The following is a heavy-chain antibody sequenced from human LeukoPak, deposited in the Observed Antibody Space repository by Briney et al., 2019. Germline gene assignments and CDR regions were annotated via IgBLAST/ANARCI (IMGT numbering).Heavy chain of an antibody. CDR1: GGSFSGYY. CDR2: INHSGST. J-gene: IGHJ4*02. CDR3: ATQRRRGSSSRDY. Sequence: PSETLSLTCAVYGGSFSGYYWSWIRQPPGKGLEWIGEINHSGSTNYNPSLKSRVTISVDTSKNQFSLKLSSVTAADTAVYYCATQRRRGSSSRDYWGQGTLVTVSS. D-gene: IGHD6-13*01. V-gene: IGHV4-34*01.